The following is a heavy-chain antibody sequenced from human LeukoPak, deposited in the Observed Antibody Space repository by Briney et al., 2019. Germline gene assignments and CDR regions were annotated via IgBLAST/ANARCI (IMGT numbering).Heavy chain of an antibody. Sequence: GGSLRLSCATSGFIFSPYAMHWVRQAPGKGLEWISYISGGTTTVFYADSVKGRFTISRDNAKNTVYLQMNSLRAEDTAVYYCARDLTGNFDHWGQGTLVTVSS. J-gene: IGHJ4*02. CDR1: GFIFSPYA. CDR2: ISGGTTTV. D-gene: IGHD1-20*01. V-gene: IGHV3-48*04. CDR3: ARDLTGNFDH.